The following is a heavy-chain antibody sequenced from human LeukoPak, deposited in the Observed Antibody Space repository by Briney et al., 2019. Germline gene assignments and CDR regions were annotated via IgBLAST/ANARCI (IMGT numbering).Heavy chain of an antibody. Sequence: GGSLRLSCAASGFSFSNYAMTWVRQAPGKGLEWVSSIDSTSTYIFYADSLKGRVTISRDNAKNSLILHMNSLRAEDTAVYYCVAAAGYYFDYWGQGTLVTVSS. CDR1: GFSFSNYA. CDR3: VAAAGYYFDY. CDR2: IDSTSTYI. J-gene: IGHJ4*02. V-gene: IGHV3-21*01. D-gene: IGHD6-25*01.